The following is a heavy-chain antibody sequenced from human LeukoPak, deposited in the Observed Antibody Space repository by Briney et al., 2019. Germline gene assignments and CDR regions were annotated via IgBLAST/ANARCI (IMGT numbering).Heavy chain of an antibody. CDR2: INPTSGGT. CDR1: GYTFTGYY. D-gene: IGHD3-22*01. J-gene: IGHJ6*03. Sequence: ASVKVSCKASGYTFTGYYIHWVRQAPGQGLEWMGWINPTSGGTNYAQKLQGRVTMTTDTSTSTAYMELRSLRSDDTAVYYCARYYYDSSGYYYGITYYYYYYMDVWGKGTTVTVSS. V-gene: IGHV1-2*02. CDR3: ARYYYDSSGYYYGITYYYYYYMDV.